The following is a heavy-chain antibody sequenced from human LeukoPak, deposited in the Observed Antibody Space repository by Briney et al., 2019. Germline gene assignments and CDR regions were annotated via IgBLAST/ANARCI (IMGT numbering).Heavy chain of an antibody. CDR3: ARDLGYYDSSGYYYWKYYFDY. Sequence: GASVKVSCKASGYTFTSYYMHWVRQAPGQGLEWMGIINPSGGSTSYAQKFQGRVTMTRDTSTSTVYMELSSLRSEDTAVYYCARDLGYYDSSGYYYWKYYFDYWGQGTLVTVSS. CDR1: GYTFTSYY. D-gene: IGHD3-22*01. V-gene: IGHV1-46*01. J-gene: IGHJ4*02. CDR2: INPSGGST.